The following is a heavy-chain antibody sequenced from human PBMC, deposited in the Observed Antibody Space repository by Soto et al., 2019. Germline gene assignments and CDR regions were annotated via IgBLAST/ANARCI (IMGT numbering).Heavy chain of an antibody. CDR3: ARATGTLRSRNCDY. V-gene: IGHV4-31*03. CDR1: GGSISTVGHY. D-gene: IGHD1-1*01. CDR2: IYHTGST. Sequence: KRSESLSLTCSVSGGSISTVGHYWTWIRQPPGKGLEWIGSIYHTGSTYYSKSLRSRLTMSVDTSKSQFSLRLSSVTAADTAVYYCARATGTLRSRNCDYWGQGSLVTVSS. J-gene: IGHJ4*02.